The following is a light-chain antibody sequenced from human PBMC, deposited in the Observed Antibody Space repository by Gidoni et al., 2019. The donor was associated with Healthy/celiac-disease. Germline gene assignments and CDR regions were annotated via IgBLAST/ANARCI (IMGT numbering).Light chain of an antibody. CDR3: MQALQTPIFT. CDR2: LGS. CDR1: QSLLHSNGYNY. J-gene: IGKJ3*01. Sequence: DIGMTKSPLSLLVTPGEPASISCRPSQSLLHSNGYNYLDWYLQKPGQSTQLLIYLGSNRASGVPDRFSGSGSGTDFTLKISRVEAEDVGVYYCMQALQTPIFTFGPGTKVEIK. V-gene: IGKV2-28*01.